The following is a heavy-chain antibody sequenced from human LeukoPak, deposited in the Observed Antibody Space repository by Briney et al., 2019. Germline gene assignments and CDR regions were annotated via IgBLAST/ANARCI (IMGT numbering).Heavy chain of an antibody. V-gene: IGHV4-4*07. D-gene: IGHD6-13*01. CDR2: VFIGGNT. J-gene: IGHJ5*02. Sequence: SETLSLTCTVSGDSISSSYWSWIRQPAGKGLEWLGRVFIGGNTNYNPSLKSRLTISLDTSKSQFSLEVTSVTAADTAVYYCARFPSGIAASGVFDPWGQGALVTVSS. CDR3: ARFPSGIAASGVFDP. CDR1: GDSISSSY.